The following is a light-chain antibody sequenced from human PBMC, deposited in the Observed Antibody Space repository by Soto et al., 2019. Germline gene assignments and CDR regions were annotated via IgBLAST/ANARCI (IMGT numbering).Light chain of an antibody. Sequence: DIQMTQSPSTLSASVGDRVTITCRASQSLSNWLAWYQQKPGNAPKLLIYKSSTLESGVPSRFSGSGSGTEFTLTISSLQPDDFATYYCQHYNSYSEAFGQGTKVDIK. CDR1: QSLSNW. CDR2: KSS. CDR3: QHYNSYSEA. V-gene: IGKV1-5*03. J-gene: IGKJ1*01.